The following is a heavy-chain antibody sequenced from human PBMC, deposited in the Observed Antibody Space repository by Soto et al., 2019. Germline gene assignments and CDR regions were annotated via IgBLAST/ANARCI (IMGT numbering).Heavy chain of an antibody. Sequence: SVKVSCKASGDTFSSYSISWVRQAPGQGLEWMGWIIPMFGASTYAQKFQARVTFTADESTATAYMELSSLRSDDTAVYYCARDPKDPETYYYGLDVWGQ. CDR1: GDTFSSYS. V-gene: IGHV1-69*13. J-gene: IGHJ6*02. CDR3: ARDPKDPETYYYGLDV. CDR2: IIPMFGAS.